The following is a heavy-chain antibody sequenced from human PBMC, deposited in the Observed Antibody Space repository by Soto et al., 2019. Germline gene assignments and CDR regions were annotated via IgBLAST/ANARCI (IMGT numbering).Heavy chain of an antibody. CDR2: ISGSAGST. CDR1: GFTFSSYA. CDR3: AKDFPHCGGDCYSYNWFDP. Sequence: GGSLRLSCAASGFTFSSYAMSWVRQTPGKGLEWVSAISGSAGSTYYADSVKGRFTISRDNSKKTLYLQMNSLRAEDTAVYYCAKDFPHCGGDCYSYNWFDPWGQGTLVTVSS. D-gene: IGHD2-21*02. J-gene: IGHJ5*02. V-gene: IGHV3-23*01.